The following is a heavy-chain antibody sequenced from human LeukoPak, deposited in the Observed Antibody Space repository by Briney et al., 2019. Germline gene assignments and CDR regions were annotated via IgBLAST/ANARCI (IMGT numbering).Heavy chain of an antibody. J-gene: IGHJ4*02. CDR1: SGSISTSNYY. CDR2: IFYSGST. Sequence: SETLSLTCTVSSGSISTSNYYWGWVRQPPGKALEWIGNIFYSGSTYYSPSLKSRVTISLDTYRNQFSLKLNSVTAADTAVYYCARVDYGSGCDSWGQGTLVTVSS. V-gene: IGHV4-39*07. CDR3: ARVDYGSGCDS. D-gene: IGHD6-19*01.